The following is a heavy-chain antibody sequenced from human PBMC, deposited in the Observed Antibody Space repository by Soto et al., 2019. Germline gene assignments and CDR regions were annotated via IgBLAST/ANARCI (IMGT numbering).Heavy chain of an antibody. CDR1: GFTFSDHY. Sequence: EVRLVQSGGGLVQPGGSLRLSCAASGFTFSDHYMDWVRQAPGKGLEWVGRGRNKANSYTTEYAASVKGRFTVSRDDSKNLLFLQLNRLTTEDTAVYYCTRGGTSQNSYYWHMDVWGQGTTVTVSS. V-gene: IGHV3-72*01. D-gene: IGHD2-15*01. J-gene: IGHJ6*03. CDR3: TRGGTSQNSYYWHMDV. CDR2: GRNKANSYTT.